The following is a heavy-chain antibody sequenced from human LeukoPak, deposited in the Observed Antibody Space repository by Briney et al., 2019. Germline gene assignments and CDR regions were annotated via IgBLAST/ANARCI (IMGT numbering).Heavy chain of an antibody. CDR2: ISSSGSTI. CDR3: ARPKGIQLWLTAFDI. V-gene: IGHV3-11*01. D-gene: IGHD5-18*01. Sequence: GSLRLSCAASGFTFSDYYMSWIRQAPGKGLEWVSYISSSGSTIYYADSVKGRFTISRDNAKNSLYLQMNSLRAEDTAVYYCARPKGIQLWLTAFDIWGQGTMVTVSS. CDR1: GFTFSDYY. J-gene: IGHJ3*02.